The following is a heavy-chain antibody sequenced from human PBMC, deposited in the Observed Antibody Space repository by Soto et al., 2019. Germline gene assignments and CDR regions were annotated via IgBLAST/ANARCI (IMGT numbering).Heavy chain of an antibody. Sequence: VQLVESGGGWVRPGASLRLSCAASGFNVRNNYMSWVRQAPGKGLEWVSLIQNSGSTFYADSVKGRITVSRDNSKNILYLQMNSLRAEDTAVYYCERDSGLSAFDVWGPGTIVTVSS. J-gene: IGHJ3*01. CDR1: GFNVRNNY. CDR2: IQNSGST. CDR3: ERDSGLSAFDV. V-gene: IGHV3-66*01. D-gene: IGHD3-10*01.